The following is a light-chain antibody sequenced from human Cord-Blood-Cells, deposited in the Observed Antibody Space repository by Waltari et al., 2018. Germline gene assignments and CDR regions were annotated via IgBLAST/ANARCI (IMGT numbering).Light chain of an antibody. J-gene: IGLJ2*01. CDR2: QDS. CDR1: KLGDKY. Sequence: SYELTQPPSVSVSPGQTASITCSGAKLGDKYACWYQQKPGQSPVLVSYQDSKRPSGIPERFSGSNSGNTATLTISGTQAMDEADYYCQAWDSSVVVFGGGTKLTVL. CDR3: QAWDSSVVV. V-gene: IGLV3-1*01.